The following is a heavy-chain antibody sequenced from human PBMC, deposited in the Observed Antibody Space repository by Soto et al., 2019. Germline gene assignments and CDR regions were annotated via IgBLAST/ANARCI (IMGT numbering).Heavy chain of an antibody. V-gene: IGHV1-69*06. D-gene: IGHD3-22*01. CDR1: GGTFSSYA. Sequence: SVKVSCKASGGTFSSYAISWVRQAPGQGLEWMGGIIPIFGTANYAQKFQGRVTITADKSTSTAYMELSSLRSEDTAVYYCARAYYYDSSGPITGLGYGMDVWGQGTSVTVSS. CDR2: IIPIFGTA. CDR3: ARAYYYDSSGPITGLGYGMDV. J-gene: IGHJ6*02.